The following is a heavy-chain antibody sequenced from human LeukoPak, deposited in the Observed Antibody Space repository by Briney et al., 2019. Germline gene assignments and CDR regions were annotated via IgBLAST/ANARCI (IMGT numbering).Heavy chain of an antibody. CDR2: ISGSGDNT. CDR3: AKGPLWEPGYFDN. CDR1: GFIFSCAW. V-gene: IGHV3-23*01. D-gene: IGHD1-26*01. J-gene: IGHJ4*02. Sequence: PGGSLRLSCAASGFIFSCAWMSWVRQAPGKGLEWVSGISGSGDNTHYGVSAKGRFTISRDNSKNTLYLHMNSLRAEDTAVYYCAKGPLWEPGYFDNWGQGTLVTVSS.